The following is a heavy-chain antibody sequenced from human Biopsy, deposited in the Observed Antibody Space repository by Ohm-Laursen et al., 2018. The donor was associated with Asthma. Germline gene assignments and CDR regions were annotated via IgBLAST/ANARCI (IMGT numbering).Heavy chain of an antibody. D-gene: IGHD6-19*01. V-gene: IGHV4-30-4*01. CDR1: GASIKTDDNY. Sequence: TLSLTCTVSGASIKTDDNYWSWLHQPPGKGLEWFGFIHYSGSTSYNPSLKGGVTISVDTSKNQFSLKLSSVTAADTAVYYCARASVAASSNWFDPWGQGTLVTVSS. CDR3: ARASVAASSNWFDP. CDR2: IHYSGST. J-gene: IGHJ5*02.